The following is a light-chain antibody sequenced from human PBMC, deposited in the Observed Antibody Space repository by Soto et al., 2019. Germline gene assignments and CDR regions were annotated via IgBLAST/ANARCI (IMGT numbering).Light chain of an antibody. CDR2: AAS. CDR3: QQANSVPPT. V-gene: IGKV1-12*01. Sequence: DIQMTQSPSSVSASVGDRVTISCRASQTISSSLAWYQQKPGQAPILLIYAASKLQIGVPARFRGSGAATDFTLTISSLQPEDFATYYCQQANSVPPTFGQGTRLDIK. J-gene: IGKJ5*01. CDR1: QTISSS.